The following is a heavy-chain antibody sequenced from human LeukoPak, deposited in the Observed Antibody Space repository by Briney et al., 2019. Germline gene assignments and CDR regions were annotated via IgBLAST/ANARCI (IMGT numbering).Heavy chain of an antibody. CDR2: INPNSGGT. Sequence: GASVKVSCKASGYTFTDYYLHWVRQAPGQGLEWMGFINPNSGGTDYAQKSQGRVTMTRDTSISTAYMELSSLTSDDTAIYYCARGRTPAGGRVLDGYWGQGTLVTVSS. CDR1: GYTFTDYY. J-gene: IGHJ4*02. V-gene: IGHV1-2*02. D-gene: IGHD6-13*01. CDR3: ARGRTPAGGRVLDGY.